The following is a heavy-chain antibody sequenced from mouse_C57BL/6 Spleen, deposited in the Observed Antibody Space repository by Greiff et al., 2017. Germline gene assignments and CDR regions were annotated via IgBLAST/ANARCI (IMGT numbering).Heavy chain of an antibody. CDR3: ARDYDH. Sequence: ESGPGLVKPSQSLSLTCSATGYSITSGYYWNWIRQFPGNKLEGMGYIRYNGSNNYNPSLKNRISITRDTSNNQFFLKLKSVATEDTATYYCARDYDHWGQGTTLTVSS. J-gene: IGHJ2*01. V-gene: IGHV3-6*01. CDR1: GYSITSGYY. CDR2: IRYNGSN. D-gene: IGHD2-3*01.